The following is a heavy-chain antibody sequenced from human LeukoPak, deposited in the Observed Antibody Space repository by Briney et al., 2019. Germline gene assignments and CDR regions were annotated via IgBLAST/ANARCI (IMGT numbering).Heavy chain of an antibody. V-gene: IGHV4-39*02. CDR3: ARDCSSTTCQGPVLDF. CDR2: IYYSGST. CDR1: GDFLSSGSYY. Sequence: SETLSVTCTVSGDFLSSGSYYWGWIRQSPGKGLAWIGSIYYSGSTFYNASFESRVTMSVDTSKNQFSLKLTSVTAADTAVYYCARDCSSTTCQGPVLDFWGQGTLVTVSS. D-gene: IGHD2/OR15-2a*01. J-gene: IGHJ4*02.